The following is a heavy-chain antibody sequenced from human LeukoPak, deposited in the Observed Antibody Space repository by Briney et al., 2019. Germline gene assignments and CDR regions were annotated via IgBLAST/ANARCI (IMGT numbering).Heavy chain of an antibody. CDR2: IKSKTDGGTT. D-gene: IGHD3-3*01. CDR1: GFTFSNAW. CDR3: TTGNQYDFWSGYPPFDY. J-gene: IGHJ4*02. Sequence: GGSLRLSCAASGFTFSNAWMNWVRQAPGKGLAWVGRIKSKTDGGTTDYAAPVKGRFTISRDDSKNTLYLLVNSLKTEDTGVYYCTTGNQYDFWSGYPPFDYWGQGTLVTVSS. V-gene: IGHV3-15*07.